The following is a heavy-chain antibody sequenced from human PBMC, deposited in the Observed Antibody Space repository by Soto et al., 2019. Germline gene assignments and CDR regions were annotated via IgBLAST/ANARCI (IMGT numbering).Heavy chain of an antibody. V-gene: IGHV3-23*01. CDR3: AKDGVYSSSWYFRGGMDV. J-gene: IGHJ6*02. CDR2: ISGSVGST. CDR1: GFTFSSYA. Sequence: GGSLRLSCAASGFTFSSYAMSWVRQAPGKGLEWVSAISGSVGSTYYADSVKGRFTISRDNSKNTRYLQMNSLRAEDTAVYDSAKDGVYSSSWYFRGGMDVWGQGTMVTVSS. D-gene: IGHD6-13*01.